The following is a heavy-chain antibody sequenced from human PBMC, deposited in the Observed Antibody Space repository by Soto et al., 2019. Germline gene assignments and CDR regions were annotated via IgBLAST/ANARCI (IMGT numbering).Heavy chain of an antibody. CDR1: GFTFNNNV. D-gene: IGHD2-2*01. V-gene: IGHV3-23*01. Sequence: PGGSLRLSCAASGFTFNNNVMSWVRRAPGKGLEWVSSISGSGDSTYYADSVKGRFTISRDNSKNTLYLQMSSPSAEDRAVYYCAEGRKYCSSSSCYNWLDSWGQGTPVTVSS. J-gene: IGHJ5*01. CDR2: ISGSGDST. CDR3: AEGRKYCSSSSCYNWLDS.